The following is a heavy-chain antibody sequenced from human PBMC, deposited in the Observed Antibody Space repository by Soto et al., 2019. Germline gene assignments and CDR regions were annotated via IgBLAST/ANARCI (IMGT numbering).Heavy chain of an antibody. V-gene: IGHV3-7*02. CDR1: GFMFSSHW. Sequence: GGSLRLSCAASGFMFSSHWMSWVRQAPGKGLEWVANINQDANEKYYVDSVKGRFTISRDNDKNSLYLQLNSLRAEDTAVYYCAKARLWGGDGYNSYYYNAMDVWGQGTTVTVSS. CDR2: INQDANEK. J-gene: IGHJ6*02. D-gene: IGHD3-16*01. CDR3: AKARLWGGDGYNSYYYNAMDV.